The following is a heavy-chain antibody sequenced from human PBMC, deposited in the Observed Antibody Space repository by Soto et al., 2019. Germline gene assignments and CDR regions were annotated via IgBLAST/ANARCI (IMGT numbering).Heavy chain of an antibody. CDR1: GYTLTELS. CDR2: FDPEDGET. V-gene: IGHV1-24*01. CDR3: ARAQEVATDAFDI. J-gene: IGHJ3*02. D-gene: IGHD2-15*01. Sequence: ASVKVSCKVSGYTLTELSMHWVRQAPGKGLEWMGGFDPEDGETIYAQKLQGRVTMTTDTSTSTAYMELRSLRSDDTAVYYCARAQEVATDAFDIWGQGTMVTVSS.